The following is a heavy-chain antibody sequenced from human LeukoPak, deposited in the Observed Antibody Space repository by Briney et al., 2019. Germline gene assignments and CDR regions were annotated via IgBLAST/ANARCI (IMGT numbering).Heavy chain of an antibody. Sequence: GGSLRLSCEVSGFTFSNYWISWVRQAPGKGLEGVANIKGEGSEQDSLDSVEGRYTISRDNPNNSVYLQMNRPRAENTAVYYCARDVNRGAIDIWGQGRMVTASS. V-gene: IGHV3-7*03. CDR3: ARDVNRGAIDI. CDR2: IKGEGSEQ. D-gene: IGHD4/OR15-4a*01. CDR1: GFTFSNYW. J-gene: IGHJ3*02.